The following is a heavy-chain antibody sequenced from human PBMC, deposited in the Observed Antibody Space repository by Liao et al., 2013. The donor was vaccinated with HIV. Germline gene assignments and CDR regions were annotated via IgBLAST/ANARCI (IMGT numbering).Heavy chain of an antibody. V-gene: IGHV4-4*07. CDR1: GGSISSYY. CDR3: ARAGAAIHPIGGL. CDR2: MYSSGTT. D-gene: IGHD2-2*01. J-gene: IGHJ4*02. Sequence: QVQLQESGPGLVKPSETLSLTCTVSGGSISSYYWSWIRQPAGKGLEWIGRMYSSGTTNYNPSLKSRVSMSVDTSRNQFSLNLTSMTAADTAVYYCARAGAAIHPIGGLWGQGTLVTVSS.